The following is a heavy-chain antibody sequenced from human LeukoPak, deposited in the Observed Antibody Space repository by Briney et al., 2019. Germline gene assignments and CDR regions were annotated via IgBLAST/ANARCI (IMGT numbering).Heavy chain of an antibody. CDR3: ARVGRYSSSWYPDY. CDR2: IYHSGST. V-gene: IGHV4-30-2*01. CDR1: GGSISSGGYS. Sequence: PSETLSPTCAVSGGSISSGGYSWSWIRQPPGKGLEWIGYIYHSGSTYYNPSLKSRVTISVDRSKNQFSLKLSSVTAADTAVYYCARVGRYSSSWYPDYWGQGTLVTVSS. J-gene: IGHJ4*02. D-gene: IGHD6-13*01.